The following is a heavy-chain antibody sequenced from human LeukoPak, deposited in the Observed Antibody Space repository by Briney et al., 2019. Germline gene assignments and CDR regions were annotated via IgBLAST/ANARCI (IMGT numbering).Heavy chain of an antibody. CDR2: ISSSSSYI. CDR1: GFTFSSYS. V-gene: IGHV3-21*01. J-gene: IGHJ6*03. CDR3: ARSSGASPYYYMDV. Sequence: GGSLRLSCAASGFTFSSYSMNWVRQAPGKGLEWVSSISSSSSYIYYADSVKGRLTISRDNAKNSLYLQMNSLRAEDTAVYYCARSSGASPYYYMDVWGKGTTVTVSS.